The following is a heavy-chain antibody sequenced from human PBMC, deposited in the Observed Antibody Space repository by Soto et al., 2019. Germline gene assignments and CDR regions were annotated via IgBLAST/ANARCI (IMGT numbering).Heavy chain of an antibody. CDR2: IYYSGST. V-gene: IGHV4-59*01. CDR3: ASLPYDFWSGRKAYFDY. Sequence: SETLSLTCTVSGGSISSYYWSWIRQPPGKGLEWIGYIYYSGSTNYNPSLKSRVTISVDTSKNQFSLKLSSVTAADTAVYYCASLPYDFWSGRKAYFDYWGQGTLVTVSS. CDR1: GGSISSYY. D-gene: IGHD3-3*01. J-gene: IGHJ4*02.